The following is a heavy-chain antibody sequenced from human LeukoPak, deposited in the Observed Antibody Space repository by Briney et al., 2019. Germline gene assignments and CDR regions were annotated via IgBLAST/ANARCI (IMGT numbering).Heavy chain of an antibody. CDR3: ARVLSRGYSYGASDY. D-gene: IGHD5-18*01. CDR2: ISSSSSTI. V-gene: IGHV3-48*04. Sequence: GRSLRLSCAASGFTFSSYSMNWVRQAPGKGLEWVSYISSSSSTIYYADSVKGRFTISRDNAKNSLYLQMNSLRAEDTAVYYCARVLSRGYSYGASDYWGQGTLVTVSS. CDR1: GFTFSSYS. J-gene: IGHJ4*02.